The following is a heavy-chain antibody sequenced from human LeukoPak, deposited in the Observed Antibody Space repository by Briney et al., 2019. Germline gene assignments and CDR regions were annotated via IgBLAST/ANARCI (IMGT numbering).Heavy chain of an antibody. CDR2: INHSGST. CDR1: GGSISSNSYY. Sequence: SETLSLTCAVSGGSISSNSYYWGWIRQPPGKGLEWIGEINHSGSTNYNPSLKSRVTISVDTSKNQFSLKLSSVTAADTAVYYCARVTGYMIEDYFDYWGQGTLVAVSS. D-gene: IGHD3-22*01. J-gene: IGHJ4*02. CDR3: ARVTGYMIEDYFDY. V-gene: IGHV4-39*07.